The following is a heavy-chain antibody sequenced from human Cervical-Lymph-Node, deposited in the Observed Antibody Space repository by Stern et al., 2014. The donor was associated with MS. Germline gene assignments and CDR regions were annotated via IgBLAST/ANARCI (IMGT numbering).Heavy chain of an antibody. CDR1: GGSLSTLD. CDR3: ARHQAGIAAN. CDR2: IMPLLGTA. J-gene: IGHJ4*02. D-gene: IGHD6-13*01. Sequence: QVQLGQSGAEVKRPESSVKVSCKTSGGSLSTLDISWVRQAPGQGLEWVGEIMPLLGTAHYAQKFKGSLTITADDSTSTVYMELSSLKSEDTAIYFCARHQAGIAANWGQGTLVTVTS. V-gene: IGHV1-69*19.